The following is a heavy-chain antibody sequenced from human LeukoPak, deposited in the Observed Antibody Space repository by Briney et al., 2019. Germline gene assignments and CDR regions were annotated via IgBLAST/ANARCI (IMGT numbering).Heavy chain of an antibody. V-gene: IGHV4-39*07. Sequence: SETLSLTCSVSGGSISSSSNYWGWIRQPPGKGLEWIGSIYYSGSTYYNPSLKSRVTISVDTSKNQFSLKLSSVTAADTAVYYCARVRGGTYNHYFDYWGQGTLVTVSS. CDR1: GGSISSSSNY. CDR3: ARVRGGTYNHYFDY. J-gene: IGHJ4*02. D-gene: IGHD5-24*01. CDR2: IYYSGST.